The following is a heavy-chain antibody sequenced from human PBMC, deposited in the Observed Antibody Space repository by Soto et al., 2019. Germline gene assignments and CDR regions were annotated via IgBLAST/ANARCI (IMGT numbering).Heavy chain of an antibody. V-gene: IGHV4-39*01. J-gene: IGHJ6*03. D-gene: IGHD3-3*01. Sequence: PSETLSLTCTVSGGSISSSSCYWGWIRQPPGKGLEWIGSIYYSGSTYYNPSLKSRVTISVDTSKNQFSLKLSSVTAADTAVYYCASSNLYYDFWSGYHPDYYMDVWGKGTTVTVSS. CDR1: GGSISSSSCY. CDR2: IYYSGST. CDR3: ASSNLYYDFWSGYHPDYYMDV.